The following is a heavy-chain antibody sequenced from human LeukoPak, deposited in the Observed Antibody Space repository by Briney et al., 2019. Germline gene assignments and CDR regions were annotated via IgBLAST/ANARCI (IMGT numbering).Heavy chain of an antibody. J-gene: IGHJ4*02. CDR3: ARGYCRGGSCQVFDY. CDR1: GGSFSGYF. V-gene: IGHV4-34*01. CDR2: INHRGST. D-gene: IGHD2-15*01. Sequence: SETLSLTCAVYGGSFSGYFWSWIRQPPGKGLEWIGEINHRGSTKYDPSLKSRVTISVDTSKNQFSLNLRSVTAADTSVYYCARGYCRGGSCQVFDYWGQGTLVTVSS.